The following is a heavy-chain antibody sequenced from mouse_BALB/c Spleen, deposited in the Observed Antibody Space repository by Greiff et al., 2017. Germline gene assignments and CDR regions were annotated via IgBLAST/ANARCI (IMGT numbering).Heavy chain of an antibody. CDR3: AREGSSLYWYFDV. CDR2: INSNGGST. CDR1: GFTFSSYY. J-gene: IGHJ1*01. V-gene: IGHV5-6-2*01. D-gene: IGHD1-1*01. Sequence: EVKLVESGGGLVKLGGSLKLSCAASGFTFSSYYMSWVRQTPEKRLELVAAINSNGGSTYYPDTVKGRFTISRDNAKNTLYLQMSSLKSEDTALYYCAREGSSLYWYFDVWGAGTTVTVSS.